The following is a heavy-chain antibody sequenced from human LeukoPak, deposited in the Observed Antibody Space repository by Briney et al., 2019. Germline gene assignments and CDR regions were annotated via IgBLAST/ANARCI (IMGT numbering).Heavy chain of an antibody. CDR2: ISDSGGST. V-gene: IGHV3-23*01. J-gene: IGHJ3*02. CDR1: GFTFSSNA. CDR3: AKGAPIVGGPGDAFDI. Sequence: GGSLRLSCAASGFTFSSNAMSWVRQTPGKGLEWFSAISDSGGSTYYADSVKGRFTISRDNSKNTLYLQMNSLRAEDTAVYYCAKGAPIVGGPGDAFDIWGQGTMVTVSP. D-gene: IGHD1-26*01.